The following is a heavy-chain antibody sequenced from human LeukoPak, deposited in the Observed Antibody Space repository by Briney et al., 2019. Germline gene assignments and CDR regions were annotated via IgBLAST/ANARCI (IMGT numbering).Heavy chain of an antibody. CDR1: GGSISSYY. CDR2: IYTSGST. Sequence: SETLSLTCTVSGGSISSYYWSWIRQPAGKGLEWIGRIYTSGSTNYNPSLKSRVTMSVDTSKNQFSLKLSSVTAADTAVYYCASVCTSCARRGLYFDLWGRGTLVTVSS. CDR3: ASVCTSCARRGLYFDL. V-gene: IGHV4-4*07. J-gene: IGHJ2*01. D-gene: IGHD2-2*01.